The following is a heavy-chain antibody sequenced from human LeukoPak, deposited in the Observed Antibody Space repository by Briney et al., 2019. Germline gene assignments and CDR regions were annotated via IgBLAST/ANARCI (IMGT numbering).Heavy chain of an antibody. CDR3: AKGGYTYGGRLFDY. V-gene: IGHV3-43*02. Sequence: GGSLRLSCAASGFTFDDYVMHWVRQAPEKGLEWVSFISGDGGATYYADSAKGRFTISRDNGRKSLYLQMDSLRTEDTALYYCAKGGYTYGGRLFDYWGQGTLVTVSS. D-gene: IGHD5-18*01. J-gene: IGHJ4*02. CDR2: ISGDGGAT. CDR1: GFTFDDYV.